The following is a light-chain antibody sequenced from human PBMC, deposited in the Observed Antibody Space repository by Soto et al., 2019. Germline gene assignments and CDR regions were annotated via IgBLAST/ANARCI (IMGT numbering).Light chain of an antibody. CDR2: DNN. J-gene: IGLJ3*02. Sequence: QSALTQPTSVSGSPGQSITISCTGVSSDIGGYNHVSWYQQHPGKVPKLLIYDNNKRPSGIPDRFSGSKSGTSATLGITGLQTGDEADYYCGTWDSSLSAGVFGGGTKVTVL. CDR1: SSDIGGYNH. CDR3: GTWDSSLSAGV. V-gene: IGLV1-51*01.